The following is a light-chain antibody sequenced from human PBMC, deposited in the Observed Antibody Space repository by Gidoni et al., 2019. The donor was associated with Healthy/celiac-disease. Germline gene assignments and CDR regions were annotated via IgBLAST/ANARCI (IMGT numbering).Light chain of an antibody. Sequence: EIVLTQSPGTLSLSPGERATLSCRASQSVTNTYLAWYQHTPGQAPRLLMHDAYNRATGIPDRFSGSGSGTDFTLTISRLEPEDFAVYYCHQYGGSLPYTFGQGTKIEIK. CDR3: HQYGGSLPYT. CDR2: DAY. V-gene: IGKV3-20*01. J-gene: IGKJ2*01. CDR1: QSVTNTY.